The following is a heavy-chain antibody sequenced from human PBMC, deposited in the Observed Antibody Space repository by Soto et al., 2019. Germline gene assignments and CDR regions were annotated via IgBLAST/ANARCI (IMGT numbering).Heavy chain of an antibody. J-gene: IGHJ4*02. V-gene: IGHV1-24*01. D-gene: IGHD3-22*01. CDR1: GYTLTELS. Sequence: ASVKGSCRVSGYTLTELSMHWVRQAPGKGLEWMGGFDPEDGETIYAQKFQGRVTMTEDTSTDTAYMELSSLRSEDTAVYYCATDPRYDSSGYSDYWGQGTLVTVSS. CDR2: FDPEDGET. CDR3: ATDPRYDSSGYSDY.